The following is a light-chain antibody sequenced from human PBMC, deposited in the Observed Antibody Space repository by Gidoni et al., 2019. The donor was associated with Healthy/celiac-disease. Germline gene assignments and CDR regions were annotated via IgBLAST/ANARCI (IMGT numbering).Light chain of an antibody. J-gene: IGKJ3*01. CDR3: QQLNSYPPFT. CDR1: QGISSY. Sequence: DIQLTQSPSFLSAAVGDRVTITCRASQGISSYLAWYQQKPGKAPKLLIYAASTLQSGVPSRLSGSGSGTEFTLTISSLQPEDFATYYCQQLNSYPPFTFXPXTKVDIK. V-gene: IGKV1-9*01. CDR2: AAS.